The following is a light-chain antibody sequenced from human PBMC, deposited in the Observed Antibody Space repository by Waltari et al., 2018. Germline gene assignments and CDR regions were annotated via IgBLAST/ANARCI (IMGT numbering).Light chain of an antibody. Sequence: DIVMTQSPDSLTVSLGERATINRKFSQSILYSSNNLNYLAWYQQRPGQPPKLLIYWASTRESGVPDRFSGSRSGTDFTLTISSLQAEDVAVYYCQQYYGSPPWTFGQGTKVEIK. CDR2: WAS. CDR3: QQYYGSPPWT. J-gene: IGKJ1*01. CDR1: QSILYSSNNLNY. V-gene: IGKV4-1*01.